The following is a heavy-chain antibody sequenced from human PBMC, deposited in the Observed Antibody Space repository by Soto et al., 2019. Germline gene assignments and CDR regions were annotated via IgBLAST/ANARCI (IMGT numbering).Heavy chain of an antibody. CDR1: GGTFSSYA. CDR2: IIPIFGTA. Sequence: SVKVSCKASGGTFSSYAISWVRQAPGQGLEWMGGIIPIFGTANYAQKFQGRVTITADKSTSTAYMELSSLRSEDTAVYYCASLAYYYDSSGYYFDYWGQGTLVTAPQ. V-gene: IGHV1-69*06. CDR3: ASLAYYYDSSGYYFDY. D-gene: IGHD3-22*01. J-gene: IGHJ4*02.